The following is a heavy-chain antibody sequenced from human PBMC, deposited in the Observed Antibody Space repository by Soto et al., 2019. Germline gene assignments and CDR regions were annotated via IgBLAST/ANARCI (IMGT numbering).Heavy chain of an antibody. CDR2: MNPNSGNT. D-gene: IGHD2-15*01. CDR3: ARYCSGGSCHNWFDP. Sequence: ASLKVSCKASGYTFTSYDINWVRQATGQGLEWMGWMNPNSGNTGYAQKFQGRVTMTRNTSISTAYMELSSLRSEDTAVYYCARYCSGGSCHNWFDPWGQGTLVTVSS. CDR1: GYTFTSYD. J-gene: IGHJ5*02. V-gene: IGHV1-8*01.